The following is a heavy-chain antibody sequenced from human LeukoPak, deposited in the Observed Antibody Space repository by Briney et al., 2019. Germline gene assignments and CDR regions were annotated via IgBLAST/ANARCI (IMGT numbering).Heavy chain of an antibody. CDR1: GGSISSSNW. Sequence: SETLSLTCAVSGGSISSSNWWSWVRQPPGKGPEWIGEIYHSGSTNYNPSLKSRVTISVDKSKNQFSLKLSSVTAADTAVYYCARARSMVRGVIISGLNWFGPWGQGTLVTVSS. J-gene: IGHJ5*02. CDR2: IYHSGST. D-gene: IGHD3-10*01. CDR3: ARARSMVRGVIISGLNWFGP. V-gene: IGHV4-4*02.